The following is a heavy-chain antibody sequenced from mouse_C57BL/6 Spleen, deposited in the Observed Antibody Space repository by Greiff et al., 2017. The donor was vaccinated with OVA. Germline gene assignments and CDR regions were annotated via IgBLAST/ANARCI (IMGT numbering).Heavy chain of an antibody. CDR1: GYTFTSYW. Sequence: VQLQQSGTELVKPGASVKLSCKASGYTFTSYWMHWVKQRPGQGLEWIGNINPSNGGTNYNEKFKSKATLTVDKSSSTAYMQLSSLTSEDSAVYYCARPGVTTVVAKTAWFAYWGQGTLVTVSA. V-gene: IGHV1-53*01. D-gene: IGHD1-1*01. CDR3: ARPGVTTVVAKTAWFAY. CDR2: INPSNGGT. J-gene: IGHJ3*01.